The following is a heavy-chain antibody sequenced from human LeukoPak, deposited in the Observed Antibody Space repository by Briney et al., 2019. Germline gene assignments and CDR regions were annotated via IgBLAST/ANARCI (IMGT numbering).Heavy chain of an antibody. CDR3: ARGSYYGMDV. V-gene: IGHV3-7*04. CDR1: GFTFSNYW. CDR2: LKQDGSEK. J-gene: IGHJ6*02. Sequence: QTGGSLRLSCAASGFTFSNYWMSWVRQGPGKGLEWVANLKQDGSEKYYVDSVKGRFTISRDNAKNSLYLQMNSLRAEDTAVYYCARGSYYGMDVWGQGTTVTVSS.